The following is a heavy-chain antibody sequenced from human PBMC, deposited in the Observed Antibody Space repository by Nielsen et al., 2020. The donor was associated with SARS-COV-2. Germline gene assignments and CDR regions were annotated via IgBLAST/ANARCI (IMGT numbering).Heavy chain of an antibody. Sequence: GGSLRLSCAASGFTFSSYGMHWVRQAPGKGLEWVAVISYDGSNKYYADSVKGRFTISRDNSKNTLYLQMNSLRAEDTAVYYCARDSSGWYMVYWGQGTLVTVSS. CDR3: ARDSSGWYMVY. CDR1: GFTFSSYG. D-gene: IGHD6-19*01. V-gene: IGHV3-30*03. J-gene: IGHJ4*02. CDR2: ISYDGSNK.